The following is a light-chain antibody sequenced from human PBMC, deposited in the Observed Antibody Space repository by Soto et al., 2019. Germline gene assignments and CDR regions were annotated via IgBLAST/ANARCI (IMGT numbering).Light chain of an antibody. CDR3: QQYNSYSPWT. Sequence: EIVMTQSPATLSVSPGERATLSCRASQSVSSNLAWYQQRPGQPPRLLIYGASTRDTGVPTRFSGSGSGTEFTLTISSLQPDDFATYYCQQYNSYSPWTFGQGTKVDIK. CDR1: QSVSSN. V-gene: IGKV3D-15*01. J-gene: IGKJ1*01. CDR2: GAS.